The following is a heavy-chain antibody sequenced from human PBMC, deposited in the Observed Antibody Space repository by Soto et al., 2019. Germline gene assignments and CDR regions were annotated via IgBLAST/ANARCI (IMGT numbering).Heavy chain of an antibody. J-gene: IGHJ4*02. CDR1: GFTFSSYA. Sequence: GGSLRLSCAASGFTFSSYAMSWVRQAPGKGLEWVSAISGSGGSTYYADSVKGRFTISRDNSKNTLYLQMNSLRAEDTAVYYCAKVTKLGWGDYGDYEKEGHFDYWGQGTLVTVSS. V-gene: IGHV3-23*01. CDR2: ISGSGGST. D-gene: IGHD4-17*01. CDR3: AKVTKLGWGDYGDYEKEGHFDY.